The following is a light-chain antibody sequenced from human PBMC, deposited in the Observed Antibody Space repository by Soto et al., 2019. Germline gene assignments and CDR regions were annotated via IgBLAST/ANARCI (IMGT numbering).Light chain of an antibody. CDR3: QQYNNWPIT. CDR1: QSVSSN. J-gene: IGKJ5*01. V-gene: IGKV3-15*01. Sequence: IVLTQSPATLSLSPGERATLSCRARQSVSSNLAWYQQKPGQAPRLLIYGASTRATGIPARFSGSGSGTEFTLTISSLQSEDFAVYYCQQYNNWPITFGQGTRLEI. CDR2: GAS.